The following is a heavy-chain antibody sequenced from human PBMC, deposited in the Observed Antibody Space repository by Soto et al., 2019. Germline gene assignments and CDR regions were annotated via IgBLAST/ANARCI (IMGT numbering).Heavy chain of an antibody. D-gene: IGHD1-1*01. V-gene: IGHV1-46*01. CDR2: TNPRDGST. CDR3: ARSYVTSRPIDF. J-gene: IGHJ4*02. Sequence: ASVEVSCKASGYSLTGYYMHWVRQAPGQGLEWMGITNPRDGSTNYAQKFQGRVTMTSNTSTSTVYMEMSSLRSDHTAMYYCARSYVTSRPIDFWGQGTLVTVSS. CDR1: GYSLTGYY.